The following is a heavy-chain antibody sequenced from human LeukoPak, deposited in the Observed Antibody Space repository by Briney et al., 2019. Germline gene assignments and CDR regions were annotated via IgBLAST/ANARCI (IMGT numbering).Heavy chain of an antibody. CDR3: ASGVDDAFDI. J-gene: IGHJ3*02. V-gene: IGHV3-21*01. D-gene: IGHD2-8*01. CDR1: VFTFSSYS. Sequence: PGGSLRLSRAASVFTFSSYSMNWVRQAPGKGLEWVSSISSSSSYIYYADSVKGRFTISRDNAKNSLYLQMNSLRAEDTAVYYCASGVDDAFDIWGQGTMVTVSS. CDR2: ISSSSSYI.